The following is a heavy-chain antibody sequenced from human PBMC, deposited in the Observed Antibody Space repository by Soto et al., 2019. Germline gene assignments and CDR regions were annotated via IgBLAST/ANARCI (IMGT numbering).Heavy chain of an antibody. V-gene: IGHV3-74*01. CDR2: INIEGSTT. CDR1: GFTFNNYW. D-gene: IGHD1-26*01. Sequence: GGSLRLSCAAYGFTFNNYWMHWVRQAPGKGLVWVSRINIEGSTTDYADSVRGRFAISRDNAKNTLYLQINSLRDEDTAVYYCTRDRGGNFYGGFDYWGRGTLVTVSS. J-gene: IGHJ4*02. CDR3: TRDRGGNFYGGFDY.